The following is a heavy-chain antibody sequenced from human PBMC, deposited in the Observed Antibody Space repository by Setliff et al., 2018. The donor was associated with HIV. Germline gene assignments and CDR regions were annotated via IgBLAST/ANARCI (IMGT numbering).Heavy chain of an antibody. V-gene: IGHV3-7*05. Sequence: PGESLKISCKTSGSTMSKFWMSWVRQVPGKGLEWVANIKQDGSQRYYVDSVKGRFTISRDNGKNAIYLQMNSLRVDDTAIYYCASTFFGGPTATPGGKIDFDYWGQGTLVTVSS. CDR2: IKQDGSQR. D-gene: IGHD3-16*01. CDR3: ASTFFGGPTATPGGKIDFDY. J-gene: IGHJ4*02. CDR1: GSTMSKFW.